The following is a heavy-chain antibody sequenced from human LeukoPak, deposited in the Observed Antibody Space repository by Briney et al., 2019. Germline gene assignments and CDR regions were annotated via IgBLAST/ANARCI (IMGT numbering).Heavy chain of an antibody. CDR1: GFTFA. Sequence: GGALILFCAASGFTFAMNWVRQAPAKGLEGVSTIGGGGPTTDYADSVKDRFTISRDNSNNTLYLQTNSLRAEDTAVYFCARGFLGGTDQYFDSWGQGTLVTVSS. J-gene: IGHJ4*02. D-gene: IGHD6-19*01. V-gene: IGHV3-23*01. CDR3: ARGFLGGTDQYFDS. CDR2: IGGGGPTT.